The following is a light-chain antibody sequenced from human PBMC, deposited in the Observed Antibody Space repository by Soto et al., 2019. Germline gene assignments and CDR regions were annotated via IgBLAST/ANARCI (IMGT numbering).Light chain of an antibody. Sequence: QSVLTQPPSVSGAPGQRVTISCTWSSSNIGAGSDVNWYQQLPGTAPKLLIFGDSNRPSGVPDRFSGSKSGTSASLAITGLQAADEADYYCQSSDSRLSGSDVFGTGTKLTVL. CDR3: QSSDSRLSGSDV. CDR2: GDS. CDR1: SSNIGAGSD. V-gene: IGLV1-40*01. J-gene: IGLJ1*01.